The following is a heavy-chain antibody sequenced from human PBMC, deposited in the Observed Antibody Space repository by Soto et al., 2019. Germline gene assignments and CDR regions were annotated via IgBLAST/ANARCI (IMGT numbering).Heavy chain of an antibody. V-gene: IGHV3-30-3*01. Sequence: QVQLVESGGGVVQPGRSLRLSCAASGFTFSSYAMHWVRQAPGKGLEWVAVISYDGSNKYYADSVKGRFTISRDNSKNTLYLQMNSLRAEDTAVYYCARNDYCSGGSCYSLHYGMDVWGQGTTVTVSS. CDR1: GFTFSSYA. CDR3: ARNDYCSGGSCYSLHYGMDV. D-gene: IGHD2-15*01. CDR2: ISYDGSNK. J-gene: IGHJ6*02.